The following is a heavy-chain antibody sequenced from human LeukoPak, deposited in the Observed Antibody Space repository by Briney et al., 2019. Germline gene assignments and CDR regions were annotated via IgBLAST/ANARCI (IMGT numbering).Heavy chain of an antibody. J-gene: IGHJ4*02. D-gene: IGHD2-2*02. CDR2: ISYDGSNE. CDR1: GFTFSSYA. Sequence: GRSLRLSCAASGFTFSSYAMHWVRQAPGKGLEWVAVISYDGSNEYYADSVKGRFTISRDNSKNTLYLQMNSLRAEDTAAYYCARDSRYIVVVPAAILDYWGQGTLVTVSS. V-gene: IGHV3-30-3*01. CDR3: ARDSRYIVVVPAAILDY.